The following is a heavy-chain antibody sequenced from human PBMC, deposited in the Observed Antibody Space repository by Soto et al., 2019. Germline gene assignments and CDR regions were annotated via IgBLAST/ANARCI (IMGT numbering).Heavy chain of an antibody. CDR3: ARGGGVGVAGSAAFDM. D-gene: IGHD3-3*01. CDR1: GYPVTAYY. J-gene: IGHJ3*02. Sequence: QLHLVQSGAVVKKPGASVTVSCSASGYPVTAYYMHWVRQAPGRGLEWLGGINPATGAAKYTQSFRGRVTMTRDTSTSTVFMELGGLTSDDTAVFYWARGGGVGVAGSAAFDMWGQGNLVTVSS. CDR2: INPATGAA. V-gene: IGHV1-2*02.